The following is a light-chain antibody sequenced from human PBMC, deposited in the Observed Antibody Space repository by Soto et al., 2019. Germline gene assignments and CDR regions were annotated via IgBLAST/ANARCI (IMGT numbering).Light chain of an antibody. CDR3: QSYDSSLSVYV. CDR1: SSNIGAGYD. J-gene: IGLJ1*01. V-gene: IGLV1-40*01. CDR2: GNN. Sequence: QSVLTQPPSVSGAPGQRVTISCTGSSSNIGAGYDVHWYQQLPGTAPKLLIYGNNNRPSGVPDRFCGSKSGTSASLAITGLQAEDEAGYYCQSYDSSLSVYVFGTGTKLTVL.